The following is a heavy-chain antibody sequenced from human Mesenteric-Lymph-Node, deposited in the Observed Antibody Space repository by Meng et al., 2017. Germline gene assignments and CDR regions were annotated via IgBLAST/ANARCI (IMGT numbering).Heavy chain of an antibody. D-gene: IGHD6-6*01. CDR3: AKGGQQLDYGFDI. CDR2: ISGSGDYI. V-gene: IGHV3-23*01. CDR1: GFTFSYYA. Sequence: GESLKISCAASGFTFSYYALSLFRQAPGKGLEWVSAISGSGDYIFYADSVKGRFTISRDNSKNTLYLQMNSLRAEDTAVYYCAKGGQQLDYGFDIWGQGTMVTVSS. J-gene: IGHJ3*02.